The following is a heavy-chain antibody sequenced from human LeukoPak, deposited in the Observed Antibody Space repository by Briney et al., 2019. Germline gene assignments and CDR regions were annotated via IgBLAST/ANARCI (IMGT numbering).Heavy chain of an antibody. V-gene: IGHV3-7*03. CDR1: GFSFSSYW. D-gene: IGHD4-17*01. Sequence: GGSLRLSCAASGFSFSSYWMTWVRQAPGKGLEWVANIKEDGSEKYYVDSVKGRFTISRDNAKNSLYLQMNSLRAEDTAVYYCARDPNGDYIGAFGFRGQGTMVTVSS. CDR3: ARDPNGDYIGAFGF. CDR2: IKEDGSEK. J-gene: IGHJ3*01.